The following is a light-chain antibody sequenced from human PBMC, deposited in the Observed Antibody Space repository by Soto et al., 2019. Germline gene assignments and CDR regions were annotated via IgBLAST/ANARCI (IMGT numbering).Light chain of an antibody. Sequence: EIFLTQSPSTLSLSPGERATLSCSASQSVSSFLAWYQQKPGQAPRLLIYDASIRATGIPARFSGSGSGTDFTLTISSLEPEDFAVYYCQQGSNWPPGLTFGGGTKVDIK. CDR1: QSVSSF. J-gene: IGKJ4*01. CDR3: QQGSNWPPGLT. V-gene: IGKV3-11*01. CDR2: DAS.